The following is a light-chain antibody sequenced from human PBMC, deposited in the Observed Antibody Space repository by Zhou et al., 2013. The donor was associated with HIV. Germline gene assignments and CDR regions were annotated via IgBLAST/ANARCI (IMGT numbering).Light chain of an antibody. CDR1: QSISSW. CDR2: KAS. V-gene: IGKV1-5*03. Sequence: DIQMTQSPSTLSASVGDRVTITCRASQSISSWLAWYQQKPGKAPKLLIYKASSLESGVPSRFSGSGSGTEFTLTISSLQPDDFATYYCQQYNSFSLTFGGGTKVEIK. J-gene: IGKJ4*01. CDR3: QQYNSFSLT.